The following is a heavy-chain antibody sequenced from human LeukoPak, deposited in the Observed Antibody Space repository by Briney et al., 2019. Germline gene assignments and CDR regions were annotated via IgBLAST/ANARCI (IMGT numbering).Heavy chain of an antibody. J-gene: IGHJ6*03. CDR3: ARDQRDYYYYYMDV. CDR2: ISSSSRTI. CDR1: GFTFSSYS. Sequence: GGSLRPSCAASGFTFSSYSINWVRQAPGKGLEWVSYISSSSRTIWYADSVKGRFTISRDNAKKSQYLQMNSLRAEDTAVYYCARDQRDYYYYYMDVWGKGTTVTVSS. V-gene: IGHV3-48*04.